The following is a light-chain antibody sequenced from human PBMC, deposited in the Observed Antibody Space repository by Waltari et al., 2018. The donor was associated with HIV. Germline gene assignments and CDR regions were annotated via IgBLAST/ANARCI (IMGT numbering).Light chain of an antibody. CDR3: QQSYSAPT. V-gene: IGKV1-39*01. Sequence: DIQMTQSPSSLSASIGDTVTITCRASQNIGQYLNWYQQKPGKAPIVLIYTATNLQSGVPLRFSGSGSGTDFTLTISSLRPEDFATYFCQQSYSAPTFGPGTTVDLK. CDR1: QNIGQY. CDR2: TAT. J-gene: IGKJ3*01.